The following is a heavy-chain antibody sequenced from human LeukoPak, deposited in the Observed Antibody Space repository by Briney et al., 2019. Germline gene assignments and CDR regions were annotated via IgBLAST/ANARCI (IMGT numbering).Heavy chain of an antibody. CDR3: VVSDFWSGYYDHSWFDP. J-gene: IGHJ5*02. Sequence: PGGSLRLSCAASGFTFNTYAMHRVRQAPGKGLIWVSSINGAGSDTYYADSVKGRFSISRDNSRRTLYLQMSSLRAEDTAIYYCVVSDFWSGYYDHSWFDPWGQGILVTVSS. CDR1: GFTFNTYA. D-gene: IGHD3-3*01. V-gene: IGHV3-23*01. CDR2: INGAGSDT.